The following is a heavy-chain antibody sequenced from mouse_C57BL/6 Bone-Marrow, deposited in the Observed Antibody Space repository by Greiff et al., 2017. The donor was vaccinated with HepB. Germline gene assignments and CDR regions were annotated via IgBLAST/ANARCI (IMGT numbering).Heavy chain of an antibody. Sequence: EVKLVESGGGLVQSGRSLRLSCATSGFTFSDFYMEWVRQAPGKGLEWIAASRNKANDYTTEYSASVKGRFIVSRDTSQSILYLQMNALRAEDTAIYYCARDGDSSGYFAWFAYWGQGTLVTVSA. D-gene: IGHD3-2*02. J-gene: IGHJ3*01. CDR1: GFTFSDFY. CDR3: ARDGDSSGYFAWFAY. V-gene: IGHV7-1*01. CDR2: SRNKANDYTT.